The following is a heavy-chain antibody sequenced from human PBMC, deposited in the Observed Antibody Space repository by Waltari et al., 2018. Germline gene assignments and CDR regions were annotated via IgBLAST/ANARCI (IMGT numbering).Heavy chain of an antibody. V-gene: IGHV4-59*01. CDR1: GGSISSYY. J-gene: IGHJ5*02. CDR2: IYYSGST. Sequence: QVQLQESGPGLVKPSETLSLTCTVSGGSISSYYWSWIRQPPGKGLEWIGYIYYSGSTNYNPSLKSRVTISVDTSKNQFSLKLSSVTAADTAVYYCARASRIAARPGGWFDPWGQGTLVTVSS. D-gene: IGHD6-6*01. CDR3: ARASRIAARPGGWFDP.